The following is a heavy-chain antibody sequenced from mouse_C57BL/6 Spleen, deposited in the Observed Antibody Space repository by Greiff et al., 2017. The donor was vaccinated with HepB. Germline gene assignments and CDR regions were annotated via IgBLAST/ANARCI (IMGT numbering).Heavy chain of an antibody. CDR2: IHPNSGST. Sequence: QVQLQQPGAELVKPGASVKLSCKASGYTFTSYWMHWVKQRPGQGLEWIGMIHPNSGSTNYNEKFKSKATLTVDKSSSTAYMQLSSLTSEDSAVYYCAREESYYYGSRGYAMDYWGQGTSVTVSS. J-gene: IGHJ4*01. CDR1: GYTFTSYW. D-gene: IGHD1-1*01. V-gene: IGHV1-64*01. CDR3: AREESYYYGSRGYAMDY.